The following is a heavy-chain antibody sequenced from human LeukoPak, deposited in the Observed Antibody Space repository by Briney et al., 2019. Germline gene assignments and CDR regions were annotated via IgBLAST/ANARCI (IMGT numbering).Heavy chain of an antibody. D-gene: IGHD3-10*01. V-gene: IGHV4-61*02. Sequence: PSETLSLTCTVSGGSISSGSYYWSWIRQPAGKGLEWIGRIYTSGSTNYNPSLRSRVTISVDTSKNQFSLKLSSVTAADTAVYYCAREGDYYGSGSYYTPFDYWGQGTLVTVSS. CDR2: IYTSGST. CDR1: GGSISSGSYY. J-gene: IGHJ4*02. CDR3: AREGDYYGSGSYYTPFDY.